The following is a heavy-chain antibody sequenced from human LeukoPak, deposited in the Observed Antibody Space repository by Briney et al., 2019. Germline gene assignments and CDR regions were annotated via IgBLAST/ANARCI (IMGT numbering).Heavy chain of an antibody. Sequence: SETLSLTCAVYGGSFSGYYWSCIRQPPGNGLEWIGEINQSGSTNYNPSCKSRVTISVDTSKNQFSLKLSSVTAADTAVYYCATYSGSLLDAFDIWGQGTMVTVSS. CDR1: GGSFSGYY. CDR2: INQSGST. V-gene: IGHV4-34*01. CDR3: ATYSGSLLDAFDI. J-gene: IGHJ3*02. D-gene: IGHD1-26*01.